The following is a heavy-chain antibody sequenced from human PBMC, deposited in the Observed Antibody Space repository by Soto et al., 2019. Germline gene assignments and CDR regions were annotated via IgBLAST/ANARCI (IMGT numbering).Heavy chain of an antibody. V-gene: IGHV3-30-3*01. J-gene: IGHJ4*02. D-gene: IGHD6-13*01. CDR2: ISYDGSNK. CDR1: GFTFSSYA. Sequence: LRLSCAASGFTFSSYAMHWVRQAPGKGLEWVAVISYDGSNKYYADSVKGRFTISRDNSKNTLYLQMNSLRAEDTAVYYCARGKTIAAAGTGYWGQGTLVTVS. CDR3: ARGKTIAAAGTGY.